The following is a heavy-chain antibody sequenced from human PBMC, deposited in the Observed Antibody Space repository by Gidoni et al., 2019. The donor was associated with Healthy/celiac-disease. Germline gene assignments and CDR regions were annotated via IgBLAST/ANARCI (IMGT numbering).Heavy chain of an antibody. CDR3: ARDPGEWELLSSFDY. CDR1: GFTFSSYG. Sequence: QVQLVESGGGVVQPGRSLRLSCAASGFTFSSYGMHWVRQAPGKGLEWVAVISYDGSNKYYADSVKGRFTISRDNSKNTLYLQMNSLRAEDTAVYYCARDPGEWELLSSFDYWGQGTLVTVSS. V-gene: IGHV3-30*03. CDR2: ISYDGSNK. D-gene: IGHD1-26*01. J-gene: IGHJ4*02.